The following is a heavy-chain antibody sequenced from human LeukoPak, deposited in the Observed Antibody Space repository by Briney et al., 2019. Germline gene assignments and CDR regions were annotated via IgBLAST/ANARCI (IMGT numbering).Heavy chain of an antibody. D-gene: IGHD3-3*01. CDR1: GYTFTGYY. CDR2: INPNSGGT. CDR3: ARDLSLYDFWSGSDY. V-gene: IGHV1-2*02. Sequence: ASVKVSCKASGYTFTGYYMHWVRQAPGQGLEWMGWINPNSGGTNYAQKFQGRVTMTGDTSISTAYMELSRLRSDDTAVYYCARDLSLYDFWSGSDYWGQGTLVTVSS. J-gene: IGHJ4*02.